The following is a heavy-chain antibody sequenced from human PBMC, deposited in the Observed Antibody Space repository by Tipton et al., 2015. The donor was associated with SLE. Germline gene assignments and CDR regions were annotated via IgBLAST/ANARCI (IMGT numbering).Heavy chain of an antibody. CDR3: ARNHDYGDYEENWYFDL. Sequence: TLSLTCTVSGVSISSGSYYWTWIRQPARKGLEWIGSIHTSGSTNYNPSLKSRVTISVDTSKNQFSLKLSSVTAADTAVYYCARNHDYGDYEENWYFDLWGRGTLVTVSS. CDR1: GVSISSGSYY. V-gene: IGHV4-61*02. D-gene: IGHD4-17*01. CDR2: IHTSGST. J-gene: IGHJ2*01.